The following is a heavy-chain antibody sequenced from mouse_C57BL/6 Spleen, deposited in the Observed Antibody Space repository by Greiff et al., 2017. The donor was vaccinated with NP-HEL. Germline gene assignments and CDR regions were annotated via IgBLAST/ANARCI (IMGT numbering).Heavy chain of an antibody. V-gene: IGHV5-6*01. D-gene: IGHD2-4*01. Sequence: VQLKQSGGDLVKPGGSLKLSCAASGFTFSSYGMSWVRQTPDKRLEWVATISSGGSYTYYPDSVKGRFTISRDNAKNTLYLQMSSLKSEDTAMYYCARHSRGLRDGFAYWGKGTLVTVSA. CDR2: ISSGGSYT. CDR3: ARHSRGLRDGFAY. J-gene: IGHJ3*01. CDR1: GFTFSSYG.